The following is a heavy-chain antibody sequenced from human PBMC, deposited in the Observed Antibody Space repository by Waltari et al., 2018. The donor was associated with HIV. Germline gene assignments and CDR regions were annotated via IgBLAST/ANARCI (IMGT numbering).Heavy chain of an antibody. J-gene: IGHJ4*02. CDR1: GGSFSGYY. V-gene: IGHV4-34*01. D-gene: IGHD3-3*01. CDR3: ARGSSPHPITGVDFAS. Sequence: QVQLQQWGAGLLKPSETLSLTCAVYGGSFSGYYWSWIRQPPGKGLEWIGEINHSGSTNYNPSLKSRVTISVDTSKNQFSLKLSSVTAADTAVYYCARGSSPHPITGVDFASWGQGTLVTVSS. CDR2: INHSGST.